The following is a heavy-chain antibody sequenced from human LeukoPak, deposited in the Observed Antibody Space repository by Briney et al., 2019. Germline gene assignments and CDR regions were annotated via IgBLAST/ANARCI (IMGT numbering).Heavy chain of an antibody. D-gene: IGHD1-26*01. CDR2: IYYTGST. J-gene: IGHJ4*02. CDR3: ARRGGSGRAFDY. Sequence: SETLSLTCSVSGDSISGGTYYWGWIRQPPGKGLEWIGSIYYTGSTYDNPSLKSRVTISVDTSKNQFSLKLSSVTAADTAVYYCARRGGSGRAFDYWGQGTLVTVSS. CDR1: GDSISGGTYY. V-gene: IGHV4-39*01.